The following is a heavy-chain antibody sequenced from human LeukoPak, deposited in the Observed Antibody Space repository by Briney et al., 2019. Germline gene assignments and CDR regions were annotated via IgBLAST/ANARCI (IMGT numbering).Heavy chain of an antibody. CDR2: VSGSGGST. J-gene: IGHJ1*01. V-gene: IGHV3-23*01. Sequence: PGGSLRLSCTVSGFTFSSYAMSWVRQAPGKGLEWVSGVSGSGGSTYYADSVKGRFTISRDSSKSTLYLQMNSLRAEDTAVYYCAKDALATPTRYFQHWGQGTLVTVSS. D-gene: IGHD5-12*01. CDR1: GFTFSSYA. CDR3: AKDALATPTRYFQH.